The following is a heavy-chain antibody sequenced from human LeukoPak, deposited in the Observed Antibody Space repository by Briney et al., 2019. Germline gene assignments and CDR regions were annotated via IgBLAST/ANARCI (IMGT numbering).Heavy chain of an antibody. CDR2: TYYRSKWYN. Sequence: SQTLSLTCVISGDSVSSNSAAWNWIRQSPSRGLGWLGRTYYRSKWYNDYAVSVKSRITIDPDTSRNQFSLQVNSVTPEDTAVYYCARWEDSGMDVWGQGTTVTVSS. V-gene: IGHV6-1*01. CDR1: GDSVSSNSAA. J-gene: IGHJ6*02. D-gene: IGHD1-26*01. CDR3: ARWEDSGMDV.